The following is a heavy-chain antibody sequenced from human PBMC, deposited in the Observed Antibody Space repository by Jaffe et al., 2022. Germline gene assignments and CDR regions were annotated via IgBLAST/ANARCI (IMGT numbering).Heavy chain of an antibody. CDR3: ARHFVGYCSGGSCYELYYFDY. CDR1: GGSISSSSYY. CDR2: IYYSGST. D-gene: IGHD2-15*01. Sequence: QLQLQESGPGLVKPSETLSLTCTVSGGSISSSSYYWGWIRQPPGKGLEWIGSIYYSGSTYYNPSLKSRVTISVDTSKNQFSLKLSSVTAADTAVYYCARHFVGYCSGGSCYELYYFDYWGQGTLVTVSS. J-gene: IGHJ4*02. V-gene: IGHV4-39*01.